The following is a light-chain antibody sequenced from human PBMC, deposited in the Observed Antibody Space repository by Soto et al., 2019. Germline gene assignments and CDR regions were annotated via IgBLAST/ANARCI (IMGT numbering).Light chain of an antibody. V-gene: IGKV1-9*01. J-gene: IGKJ5*01. CDR2: AAS. Sequence: DIPLTQSPSFLSASVGDRVTITCRASQGISSYFAWYQQKPGQAPKLLIYAASTLQSGVPSRFSGSGSGTEFTLTISSLQPEDFATYYCQQLNSDPQTCGQGTRLEIK. CDR3: QQLNSDPQT. CDR1: QGISSY.